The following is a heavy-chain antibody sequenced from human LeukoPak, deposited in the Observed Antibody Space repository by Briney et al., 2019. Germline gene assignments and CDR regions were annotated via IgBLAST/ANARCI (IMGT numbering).Heavy chain of an antibody. CDR3: ARVKPGTYYYGSGIDY. Sequence: GESLKISCKGFGYSFTSYWIGWVRQMPGKGLEWMGIIYPGDSETRYGPSFQGQVTISADKSISTAYLQWSSLKASDTAMYYCARVKPGTYYYGSGIDYWGQGTLVTVSS. V-gene: IGHV5-51*01. CDR1: GYSFTSYW. CDR2: IYPGDSET. J-gene: IGHJ4*02. D-gene: IGHD3-10*01.